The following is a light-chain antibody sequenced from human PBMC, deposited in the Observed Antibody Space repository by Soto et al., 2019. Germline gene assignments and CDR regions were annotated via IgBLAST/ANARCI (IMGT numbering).Light chain of an antibody. CDR3: QSYDSSLSAWV. Sequence: QSALTQPASVSGSPGQSITISCTGSSSNIGAGYDVHWYQQLPGTAPKLLIYGNSNRPSGVPDRFSGSKSGTSASLAITGLQAEDEADYYCQSYDSSLSAWVFGGGTKLTVL. J-gene: IGLJ3*02. CDR1: SSNIGAGYD. V-gene: IGLV1-40*01. CDR2: GNS.